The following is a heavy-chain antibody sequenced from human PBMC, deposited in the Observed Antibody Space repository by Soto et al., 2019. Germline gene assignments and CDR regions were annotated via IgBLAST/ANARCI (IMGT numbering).Heavy chain of an antibody. CDR1: GFTFSSYA. CDR3: EVTMVRGQPKNWFDP. V-gene: IGHV3-23*01. Sequence: EVQLLESGGGLVQPGGSLRLSCAASGFTFSSYAMSWVRQAPGKGLEWVSAISGSGGSTYYADSVKGRFTISRDNSKNTLYLQMNSLRAEDTAVYYCEVTMVRGQPKNWFDPWGQGTLVTVSS. CDR2: ISGSGGST. J-gene: IGHJ5*02. D-gene: IGHD3-10*01.